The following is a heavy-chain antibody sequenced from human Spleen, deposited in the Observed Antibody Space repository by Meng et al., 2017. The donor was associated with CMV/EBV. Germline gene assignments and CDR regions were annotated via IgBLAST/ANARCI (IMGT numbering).Heavy chain of an antibody. J-gene: IGHJ4*02. Sequence: SETLSLTCAVYGGSFSGYYWSWIRQPPGKGLEWIGEVKHSGSTNYNPSLKSRVTILVDTSKNWFSLRLTSVTAADTAVYYCARGGSYPYYFDYWGQGTLVTVSS. V-gene: IGHV4-34*01. CDR1: GGSFSGYY. CDR2: VKHSGST. D-gene: IGHD1-26*01. CDR3: ARGGSYPYYFDY.